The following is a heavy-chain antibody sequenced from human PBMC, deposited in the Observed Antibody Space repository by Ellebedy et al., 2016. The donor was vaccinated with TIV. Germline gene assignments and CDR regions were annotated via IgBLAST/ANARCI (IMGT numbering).Heavy chain of an antibody. D-gene: IGHD4-17*01. V-gene: IGHV1-2*02. J-gene: IGHJ5*02. Sequence: AASVKVSCKASGYTFTSYGISWVRQAPGQGLEWMGWINPNSGGTNYARKFQGRVTMTRDTSISTAYMELSRLRSDDTAVYYCASLPHYGDSGPWGQGTLVTVSS. CDR3: ASLPHYGDSGP. CDR2: INPNSGGT. CDR1: GYTFTSYG.